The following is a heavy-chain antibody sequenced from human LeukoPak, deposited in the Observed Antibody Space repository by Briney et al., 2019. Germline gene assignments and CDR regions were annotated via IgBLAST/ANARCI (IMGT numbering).Heavy chain of an antibody. V-gene: IGHV1-2*02. D-gene: IGHD3-10*01. Sequence: ASVKVSCKASGYTFTGYYMHWVRQGPGQGLEWMGWINPNSGGTNYAQKFQGRVTMTRDTSISTAYMELSRLRSDDTAVYYCARPSGSGSYDWFDPWGQGTLVTVSS. J-gene: IGHJ5*02. CDR3: ARPSGSGSYDWFDP. CDR2: INPNSGGT. CDR1: GYTFTGYY.